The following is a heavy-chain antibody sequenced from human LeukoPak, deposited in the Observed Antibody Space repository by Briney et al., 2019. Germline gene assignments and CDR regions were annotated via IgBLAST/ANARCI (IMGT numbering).Heavy chain of an antibody. Sequence: GRSLRLSCEASGFTFDDYAMHWVRQAPGKGLEWVSGISWNSGSINYADSVKGRFTISRDNAKNSLYLQMNSLRAEDTALYYCAKAPFSTDVGDYVDYWGQGTLVTVSS. CDR1: GFTFDDYA. V-gene: IGHV3-9*01. D-gene: IGHD1-26*01. CDR2: ISWNSGSI. J-gene: IGHJ4*02. CDR3: AKAPFSTDVGDYVDY.